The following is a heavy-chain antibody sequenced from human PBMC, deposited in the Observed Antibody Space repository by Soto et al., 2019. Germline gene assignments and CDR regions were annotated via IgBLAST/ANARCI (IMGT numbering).Heavy chain of an antibody. CDR3: AADPLPGIAAAGTPSLDY. V-gene: IGHV1-58*01. D-gene: IGHD6-13*01. J-gene: IGHJ4*02. Sequence: SVKVSCKASGFTFTSSAVQWVRQARGQRLEWIGWIVVGSGNTNYAQKFQERVTITRDMSTSTAYMELSSLRSEDTAVYYCAADPLPGIAAAGTPSLDYWAQGTLVTVSS. CDR2: IVVGSGNT. CDR1: GFTFTSSA.